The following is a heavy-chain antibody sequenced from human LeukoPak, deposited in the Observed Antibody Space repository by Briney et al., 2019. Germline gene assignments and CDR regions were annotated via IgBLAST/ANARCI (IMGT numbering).Heavy chain of an antibody. CDR3: ARGRITMIVAGGYYFDY. CDR1: GGSISSSSYY. D-gene: IGHD3-22*01. V-gene: IGHV4-39*07. Sequence: SETLSLTCTVSGGSISSSSYYWGWIRQPPGKGLEWIGEINHSGSTNYNPSLKSRVTISVDTSKNQFSLKLSSVTAADTAVYYCARGRITMIVAGGYYFDYWGQGTLVTVSS. J-gene: IGHJ4*02. CDR2: INHSGST.